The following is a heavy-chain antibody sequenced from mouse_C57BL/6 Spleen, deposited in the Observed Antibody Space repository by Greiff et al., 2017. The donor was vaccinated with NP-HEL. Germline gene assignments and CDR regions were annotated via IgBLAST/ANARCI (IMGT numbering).Heavy chain of an antibody. D-gene: IGHD3-2*02. Sequence: VQLQQPGAELVRPGTSVKLSCKASGYTFTSYWMHWVKQRPGQGLEWIGVIDPSDSYTNYNQKFKGKATLTVDTSSSTAYMQLSSLTSEDSAVYYCSSGGSSGYAYYYAMDYWGQGTSVTVSS. CDR3: SSGGSSGYAYYYAMDY. CDR2: IDPSDSYT. J-gene: IGHJ4*01. CDR1: GYTFTSYW. V-gene: IGHV1-59*01.